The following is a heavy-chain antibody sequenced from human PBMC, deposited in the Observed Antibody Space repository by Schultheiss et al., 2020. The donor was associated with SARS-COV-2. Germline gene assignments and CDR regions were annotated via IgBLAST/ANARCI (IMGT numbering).Heavy chain of an antibody. D-gene: IGHD3-10*01. CDR2: ISSSGSTI. CDR1: GFTFSDYY. J-gene: IGHJ5*02. V-gene: IGHV3-11*04. CDR3: ARHWKTYYYGSGLAEGGNWFDP. Sequence: GGSLRLSCAASGFTFSDYYMSWIRQAPGKGLEWVSYISSSGSTIYYADSVKGRFTISRDNAKNSLYLQMNSLRAEDTAVYYCARHWKTYYYGSGLAEGGNWFDPWGQGTLVTVSS.